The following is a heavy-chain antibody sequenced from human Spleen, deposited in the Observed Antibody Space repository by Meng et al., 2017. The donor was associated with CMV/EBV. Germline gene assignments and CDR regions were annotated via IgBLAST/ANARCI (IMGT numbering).Heavy chain of an antibody. J-gene: IGHJ4*02. D-gene: IGHD3-16*01. CDR2: IAAYSGNT. CDR1: GFTFSNYG. CDR3: ARRNLAEVSDY. Sequence: ASVKVSCKASGFTFSNYGISWVRLAPGQGLEWMGWIAAYSGNTNYAQKFQDRVTMTTDTSTSTVYMELRSLRSDDTAVYYCARRNLAEVSDYWGQGTLVTVSS. V-gene: IGHV1-18*01.